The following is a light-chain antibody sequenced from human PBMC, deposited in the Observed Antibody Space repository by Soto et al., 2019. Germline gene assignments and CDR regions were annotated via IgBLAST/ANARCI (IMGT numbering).Light chain of an antibody. CDR1: SSDVGNYNY. J-gene: IGLJ1*01. Sequence: SALTQPASVSGSPGQSITISCTGTSSDVGNYNYVSWYQQHPGKAPQLMIFQVSNRASGVSNRFSGSKSGDTASLTISGLQAEDEADYYCSSYTTSSTLYVFGTGTKSPS. CDR2: QVS. V-gene: IGLV2-14*01. CDR3: SSYTTSSTLYV.